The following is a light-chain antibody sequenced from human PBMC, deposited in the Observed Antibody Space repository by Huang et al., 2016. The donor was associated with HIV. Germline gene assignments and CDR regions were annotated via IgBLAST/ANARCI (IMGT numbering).Light chain of an antibody. CDR1: QSISYSSNNKNY. CDR2: WSS. V-gene: IGKV4-1*01. J-gene: IGKJ1*01. Sequence: DIVVTQSPASLALSLGERATINCTSSQSISYSSNNKNYLTWYQVQPGQPPKLLIYWSSTRESGVPDRFSGSGSGTDFTLTISSLQAEDVAVYYCHQYYSIPQTFGQGTKVEV. CDR3: HQYYSIPQT.